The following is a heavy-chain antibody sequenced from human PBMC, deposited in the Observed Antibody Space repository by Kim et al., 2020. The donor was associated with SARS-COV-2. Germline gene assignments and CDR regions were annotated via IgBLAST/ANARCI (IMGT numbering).Heavy chain of an antibody. D-gene: IGHD6-13*01. J-gene: IGHJ4*02. CDR1: GGSISSGGYY. CDR3: ASGIAAAGTSYFDY. V-gene: IGHV4-31*03. CDR2: IYYSGST. Sequence: SETLSLTCTVSGGSISSGGYYWSWIRQHPGKGLEWIGYIYYSGSTYYNPSLKSRVTISVDTSKNQFSLKLSFVTAADTAVYYCASGIAAAGTSYFDYWGQGTLVTVSS.